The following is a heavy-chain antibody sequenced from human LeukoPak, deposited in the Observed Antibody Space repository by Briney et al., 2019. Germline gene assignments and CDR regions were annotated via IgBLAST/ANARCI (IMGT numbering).Heavy chain of an antibody. D-gene: IGHD2-2*01. CDR1: GFTFGTYW. V-gene: IGHV3-7*01. CDR3: ARDMTGYCTSSSCFGGLCDY. J-gene: IGHJ4*02. Sequence: GGSLRLSCAASGFTFGTYWMSWVRQAPGKGLEWLANMKQDGSEKSYVDSVKGRFAISRDNAKNSLYLQMNSLRAEDTAVYFCARDMTGYCTSSSCFGGLCDYWGQGTLVTVSS. CDR2: MKQDGSEK.